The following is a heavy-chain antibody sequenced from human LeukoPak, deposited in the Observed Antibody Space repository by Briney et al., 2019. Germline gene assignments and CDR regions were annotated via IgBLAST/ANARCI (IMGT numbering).Heavy chain of an antibody. CDR1: GFTFSSHA. D-gene: IGHD6-6*01. CDR3: ARAPPYSSSSVDY. J-gene: IGHJ4*02. Sequence: GGSLRLSCAASGFTFSSHAMHWVRQAPGKGLEWVAVISYDGSNKYYADSVKGRFTISRDNSKNTLYLQMNSLRAEDTAVYYCARAPPYSSSSVDYWGQGTLVTVSS. V-gene: IGHV3-30-3*01. CDR2: ISYDGSNK.